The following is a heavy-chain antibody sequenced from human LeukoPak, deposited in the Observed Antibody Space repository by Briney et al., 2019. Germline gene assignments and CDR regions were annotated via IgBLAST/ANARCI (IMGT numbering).Heavy chain of an antibody. D-gene: IGHD6-13*01. CDR1: GGSISSGSYY. J-gene: IGHJ3*02. CDR2: IYYSGST. Sequence: SQTLSLTCTVSGGSISSGSYYWSWIRQPAGKGLEWIGYIYYSGSTNYNPSLKSRVTISVDTSKNQFSLKLSSVTAADTAVYYCASGVAAAFDAFDIWGQGTMVTVSS. CDR3: ASGVAAAFDAFDI. V-gene: IGHV4-61*10.